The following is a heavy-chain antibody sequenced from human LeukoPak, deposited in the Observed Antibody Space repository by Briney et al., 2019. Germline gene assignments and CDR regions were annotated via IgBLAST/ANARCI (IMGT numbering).Heavy chain of an antibody. CDR3: AREAAAGTFDY. CDR1: GYTFTGDY. CDR2: INPNSGGT. J-gene: IGHJ4*02. D-gene: IGHD6-13*01. V-gene: IGHV1-2*02. Sequence: ASVNVSCKASGYTFTGDYMHWVRQASGQGLEWMGWINPNSGGTNYAQKFQGRVTMTRDTSISTAYMELSRLRSDDTAVYYCAREAAAGTFDYWGQGTLVTVSS.